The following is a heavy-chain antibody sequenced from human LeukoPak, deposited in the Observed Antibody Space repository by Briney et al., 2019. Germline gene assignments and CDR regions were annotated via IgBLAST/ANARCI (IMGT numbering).Heavy chain of an antibody. CDR2: ISGSGGST. D-gene: IGHD6-13*01. CDR3: ANVVAAAGASAFY. V-gene: IGHV3-23*01. CDR1: GFTFSSYA. Sequence: GGSLRLSCAASGFTFSSYAMSWVRQASGKGLEWVSAISGSGGSTYYADSVKGRFTISRDNSKNTLYLQMNSLRAEDTAVYYCANVVAAAGASAFYWGQGTLVTVSS. J-gene: IGHJ4*02.